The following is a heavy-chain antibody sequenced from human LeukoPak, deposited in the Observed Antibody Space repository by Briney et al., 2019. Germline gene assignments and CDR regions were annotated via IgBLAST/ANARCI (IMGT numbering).Heavy chain of an antibody. CDR1: GDSVSSNSAA. J-gene: IGHJ5*02. CDR3: ARERDRMYSSSWYVIRESWFDP. D-gene: IGHD6-13*01. Sequence: SQTLSLTCAISGDSVSSNSAAWNWIRQSPSRGLEWLGRTYYRSKWYNDYAVSVKSRITINPDTSKNQFSLQLNSVTPEDTAVYYCARERDRMYSSSWYVIRESWFDPWGQGTLVTVSS. V-gene: IGHV6-1*01. CDR2: TYYRSKWYN.